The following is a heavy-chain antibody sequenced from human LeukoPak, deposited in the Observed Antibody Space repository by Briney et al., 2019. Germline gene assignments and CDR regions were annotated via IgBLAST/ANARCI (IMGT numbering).Heavy chain of an antibody. CDR2: ISGSGGST. CDR1: EFTVSSNY. D-gene: IGHD3-22*01. Sequence: PGGSLRLSCAASEFTVSSNYMSWIRQAPGKGLEWVSAISGSGGSTYYADSVKGRFTISRDNSKNTLYLQMNSLRAEDTAVYYCAKLLYYYDSSQPYWGQGTLVTVSS. V-gene: IGHV3-23*01. J-gene: IGHJ4*02. CDR3: AKLLYYYDSSQPY.